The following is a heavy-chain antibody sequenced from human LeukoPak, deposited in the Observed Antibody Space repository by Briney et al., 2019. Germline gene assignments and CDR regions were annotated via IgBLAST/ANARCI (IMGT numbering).Heavy chain of an antibody. J-gene: IGHJ4*02. Sequence: PSETLSLTCTVSGGSISIANYFWGWIRQPPGKGLEWIGSTYYDGSTYYNPSLKSRVTISRDTSKDQFSLRLSSVTAADTAVYYCARRSSGRPVDYWGQGTLVTVSS. CDR2: TYYDGST. CDR1: GGSISIANYF. D-gene: IGHD3-3*01. CDR3: ARRSSGRPVDY. V-gene: IGHV4-39*07.